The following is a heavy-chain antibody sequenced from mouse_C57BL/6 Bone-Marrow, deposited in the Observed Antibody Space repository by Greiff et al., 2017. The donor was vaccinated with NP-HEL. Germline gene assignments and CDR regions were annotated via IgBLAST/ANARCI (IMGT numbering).Heavy chain of an antibody. CDR2: IYIGNGYT. J-gene: IGHJ3*01. V-gene: IGHV1-58*01. CDR3: ASPHYGSSSWFAY. CDR1: GYTFTSYG. D-gene: IGHD1-1*01. Sequence: EVQLQESGAELVRPGSSVKMSCKTSGYTFTSYGINWVKQRPGRGLEWIGYIYIGNGYTEYNEKFKGKATLTSDTSSSTAYMQLSSLTSEDSAIYSCASPHYGSSSWFAYWGQGTLVTVSA.